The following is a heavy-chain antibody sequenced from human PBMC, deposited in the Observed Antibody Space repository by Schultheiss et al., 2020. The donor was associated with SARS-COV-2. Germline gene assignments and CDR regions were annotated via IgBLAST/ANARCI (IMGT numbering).Heavy chain of an antibody. J-gene: IGHJ4*02. CDR3: ASSMGRSAPDY. CDR1: GFMFSSYG. D-gene: IGHD3-10*01. CDR2: ISSDGSST. Sequence: GGSLRLSCAASGFMFSSYGMIWVRQAPGKGLEWVSGISSDGSSTSYADSVEGRFTISRDNAKNTLYLQLNSLRGEDTAVYYCASSMGRSAPDYWGQGTLVTVSS. V-gene: IGHV3-74*01.